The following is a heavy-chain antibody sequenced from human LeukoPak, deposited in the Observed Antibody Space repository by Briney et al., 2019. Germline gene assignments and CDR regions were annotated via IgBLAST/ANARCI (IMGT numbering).Heavy chain of an antibody. CDR3: ARLIRAAALIDY. Sequence: ASVTVSYMPSVYSLHHYGVTWVRPAPRQGLEWMGWISASDGDTDYVHQFQGRLTLTTDTSTRPAYLDLRRLSPDDTAVCYCARLIRAAALIDYWGQGTLVTVSS. V-gene: IGHV1-18*01. CDR1: VYSLHHYG. CDR2: ISASDGDT. J-gene: IGHJ4*02. D-gene: IGHD6-25*01.